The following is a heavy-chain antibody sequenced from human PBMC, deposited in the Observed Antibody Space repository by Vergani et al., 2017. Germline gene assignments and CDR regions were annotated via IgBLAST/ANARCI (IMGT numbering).Heavy chain of an antibody. CDR3: SAQTQSCHDY. Sequence: EVQLMESGGGWAQPGGSPRLSCAASGFVFSESPIHWVRQVPGKGLEWLGHIRRRSEHYATAYEPSLIGRATISRDDSTNTAYLQLSSLGTDDTAIYFCSAQTQSCHDYWGEGALVAVSS. J-gene: IGHJ4*02. D-gene: IGHD3-10*01. CDR1: GFVFSESP. CDR2: IRRRSEHYAT. V-gene: IGHV3-73*01.